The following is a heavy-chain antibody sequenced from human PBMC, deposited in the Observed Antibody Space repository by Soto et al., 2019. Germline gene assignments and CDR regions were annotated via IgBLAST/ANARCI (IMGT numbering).Heavy chain of an antibody. Sequence: PGGSLRLSCAASGFTFSSYSMNWVRQAPGKGLEWVSYISSSSSTIYYADSVKGRFTISRDNAKNSLYLQMNSLRAEDTAVYYCARDWFGAFDIWGQGTMVTVS. CDR3: ARDWFGAFDI. CDR1: GFTFSSYS. J-gene: IGHJ3*02. V-gene: IGHV3-48*01. CDR2: ISSSSSTI. D-gene: IGHD3-16*01.